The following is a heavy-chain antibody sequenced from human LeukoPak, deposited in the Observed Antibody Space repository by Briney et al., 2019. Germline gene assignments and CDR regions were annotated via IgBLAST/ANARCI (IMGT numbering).Heavy chain of an antibody. CDR1: GYTFTSYD. CDR3: AGGSSSWDFDY. Sequence: EASVKVSCKASGYTFTSYDINWVRQATGQGLEWMGWMNPNSGNTGYAQKFQGRVTMTRNASISTAYMELSSLRSADTAVYYCAGGSSSWDFDYWGQGTLVTVSS. J-gene: IGHJ4*02. V-gene: IGHV1-8*01. CDR2: MNPNSGNT. D-gene: IGHD6-13*01.